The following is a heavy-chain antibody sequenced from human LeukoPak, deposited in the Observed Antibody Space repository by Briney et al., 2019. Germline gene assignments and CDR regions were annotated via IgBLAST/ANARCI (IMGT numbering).Heavy chain of an antibody. CDR2: INDDGSAT. V-gene: IGHV3-74*01. J-gene: IGHJ6*03. Sequence: PAGGSLRLSCAASGFTFSNYWMHWVRQVPGKGLVWVSRINDDGSATFYADSVKGRFTISRDNSKNMLYLQMNSLRAEDTAVYYCARPLRYSGSYFEDYMDVWGKGATVTVSS. D-gene: IGHD1-26*01. CDR1: GFTFSNYW. CDR3: ARPLRYSGSYFEDYMDV.